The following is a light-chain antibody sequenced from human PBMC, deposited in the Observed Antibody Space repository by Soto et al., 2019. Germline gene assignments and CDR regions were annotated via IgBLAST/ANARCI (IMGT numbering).Light chain of an antibody. V-gene: IGLV2-11*01. CDR1: TGDVGAYDF. CDR3: CSYAGSSTWV. CDR2: DAI. J-gene: IGLJ3*02. Sequence: QSVLTQPRSVSGSPGQSVTISCTGTTGDVGAYDFVSWYQLHPGKAPKLMIFDAIKRPSGVPDRFSASKSGNTASLAISGLQAEDEGDYYCCSYAGSSTWVFGGGTKVTVL.